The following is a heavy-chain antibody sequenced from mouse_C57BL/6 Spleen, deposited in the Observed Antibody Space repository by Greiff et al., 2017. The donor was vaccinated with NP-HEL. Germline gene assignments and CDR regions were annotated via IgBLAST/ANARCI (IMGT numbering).Heavy chain of an antibody. CDR1: GYTFTSYW. CDR2: IHPNSGST. D-gene: IGHD1-1*01. Sequence: QVQLKQPGAELVKPGASVKLSCKASGYTFTSYWMHWVKQRPGQGLEWIGMIHPNSGSTNYNEKFKSKATLTVDKSSSTAYMQLSSLTSEDSAVYYCAYYYGSTFYYAMDYWGQGTSVTVSS. CDR3: AYYYGSTFYYAMDY. V-gene: IGHV1-64*01. J-gene: IGHJ4*01.